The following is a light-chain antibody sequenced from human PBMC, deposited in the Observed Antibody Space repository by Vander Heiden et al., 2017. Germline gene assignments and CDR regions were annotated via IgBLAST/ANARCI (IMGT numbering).Light chain of an antibody. CDR3: AAWDDSLSGHVV. CDR2: RNN. CDR1: TSNIGSNH. J-gene: IGLJ2*01. V-gene: IGLV1-47*01. Sequence: QSVLTQPPSASWTPGQRVTISCSGGTSNIGSNHVYWYQQVPGTAPKFLIYRNNQRPSGVPDRISGSKSGTSAYLAISGLRSEDEATYYCAAWDDSLSGHVVFGGGTKLTVL.